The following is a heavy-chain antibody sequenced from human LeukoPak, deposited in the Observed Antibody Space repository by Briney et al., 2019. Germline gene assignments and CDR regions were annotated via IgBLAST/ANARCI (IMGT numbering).Heavy chain of an antibody. CDR2: IYYSGST. D-gene: IGHD2-21*01. Sequence: SQTLSLTCTVSVGSISSGDYYWSWIRQPPGKGLEWIGYIYYSGSTYYNPSLKSRVTISVDTSKPQFSLKLSSVTAADTAVYYCASHLASVMIDAFDIWGQGTVVSVSS. V-gene: IGHV4-30-4*01. CDR3: ASHLASVMIDAFDI. CDR1: VGSISSGDYY. J-gene: IGHJ3*02.